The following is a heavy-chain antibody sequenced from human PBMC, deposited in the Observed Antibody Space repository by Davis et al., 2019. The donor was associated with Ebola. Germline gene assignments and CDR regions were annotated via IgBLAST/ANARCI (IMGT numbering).Heavy chain of an antibody. Sequence: GGSLRPPCAASGFPFSSYAMHWVRQAPGKGLEWVAVISYDGSNKYYADSVKGRFTISRDNSKNTLYLQMNSLRAEDTAVYYCAKDIGYGYQEVDYWGQGTLVTVSS. CDR1: GFPFSSYA. CDR3: AKDIGYGYQEVDY. J-gene: IGHJ4*02. V-gene: IGHV3-30-3*01. CDR2: ISYDGSNK. D-gene: IGHD5-18*01.